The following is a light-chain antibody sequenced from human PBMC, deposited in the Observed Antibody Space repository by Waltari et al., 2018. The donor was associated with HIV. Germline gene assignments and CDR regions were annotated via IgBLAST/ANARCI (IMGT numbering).Light chain of an antibody. CDR3: AAWDDSLNGVV. CDR2: RNN. CDR1: SPNIGRKT. J-gene: IGLJ2*01. V-gene: IGLV1-44*01. Sequence: QSVLTPPPSPSGTPGRRVTISCSGSSPNIGRKTLTWYQQLPGTAPKLLIDRNNQRPSGVADRFSGSKAGTSASLAISGLQAEDEADYYCAAWDDSLNGVVFGGGTKLTVL.